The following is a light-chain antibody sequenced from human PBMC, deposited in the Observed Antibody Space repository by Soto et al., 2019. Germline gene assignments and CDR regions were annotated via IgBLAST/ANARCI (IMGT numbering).Light chain of an antibody. CDR1: SSNIGNNY. Sequence: QSVLTQPPSVSAAPGQKVTISCSGSSSNIGNNYVSWYQQLPGTAPKLLIYDNNKRPSGIPDRFSGSKSGTSATLGITGLQTGDEADYYCGTWDSSLSAVGVFGTGTKLTVL. CDR2: DNN. CDR3: GTWDSSLSAVGV. J-gene: IGLJ1*01. V-gene: IGLV1-51*01.